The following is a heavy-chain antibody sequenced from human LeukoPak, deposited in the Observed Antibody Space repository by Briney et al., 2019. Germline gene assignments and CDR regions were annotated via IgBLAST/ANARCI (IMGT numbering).Heavy chain of an antibody. CDR1: GYSISSGYY. Sequence: SETLSLTCAVSGYSISSGYYWGWIRQPPGKGVEGMGSIHHSESTCQNPSLTSRVSISVDTSKTNFSLKLSSVTAADAAVYYCARHDSAARWWFDPWGQGTLVTVSS. CDR2: IHHSEST. J-gene: IGHJ5*02. CDR3: ARHDSAARWWFDP. D-gene: IGHD2-21*02. V-gene: IGHV4-38-2*01.